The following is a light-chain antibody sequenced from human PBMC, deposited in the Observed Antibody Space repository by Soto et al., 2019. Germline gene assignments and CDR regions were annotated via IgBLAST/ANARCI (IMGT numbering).Light chain of an antibody. CDR3: QQANSFPYT. J-gene: IGKJ2*01. CDR1: QGIGNW. CDR2: ATS. Sequence: DIQLTQSPSSVSASVGDRVTISCRASQGIGNWLAWYQQKPGKAPNLLIYATSSLQSGASSRFSGAGSGTDFTRTISGLQAEDFATYFCQQANSFPYTFGQGTKVE. V-gene: IGKV1-12*01.